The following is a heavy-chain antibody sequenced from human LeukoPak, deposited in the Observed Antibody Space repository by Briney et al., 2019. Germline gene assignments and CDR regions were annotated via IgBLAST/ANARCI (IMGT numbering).Heavy chain of an antibody. V-gene: IGHV4-4*07. J-gene: IGHJ6*03. CDR1: GGSISSYY. CDR2: IHTSGST. Sequence: PSETLSLTCTVSGGSISSYYWSWIRQPAGKGLEWIGRIHTSGSTNYNPSLKSRVTTSVDKSKNQFSLKLSSVTAADTAVYYCAREPVHYYYYMDVWRKGTTVTVSS. CDR3: AREPVHYYYYMDV.